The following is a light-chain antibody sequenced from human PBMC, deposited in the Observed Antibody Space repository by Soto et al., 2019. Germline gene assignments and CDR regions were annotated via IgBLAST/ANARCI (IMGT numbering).Light chain of an antibody. CDR3: MQRIEFYT. CDR2: TLS. V-gene: IGKV2-40*01. CDR1: QSLLDSDDGNTY. Sequence: DIVMTQTPLSLPVTPGEPASISCRSSQSLLDSDDGNTYLDWYLQKPGQSPQLLIYTLSYRAFGVPDRFSGSGSGTNFILKISRVEDEDVGVYYCMQRIEFYTFGQGTKLEIK. J-gene: IGKJ2*01.